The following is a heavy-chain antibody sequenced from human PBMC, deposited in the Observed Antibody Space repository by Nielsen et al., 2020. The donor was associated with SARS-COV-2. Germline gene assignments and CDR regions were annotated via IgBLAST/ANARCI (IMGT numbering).Heavy chain of an antibody. J-gene: IGHJ6*02. CDR3: VRGSISMVRGVIQNYYYYYGMDV. V-gene: IGHV4-30-4*01. D-gene: IGHD3-10*01. CDR2: IYYSGST. Sequence: WIRQPPGKGLEWIGYIYYSGSTYYNPSLKSRVTISVETSKSQFSLKLSSVTAADTAVYYCVRGSISMVRGVIQNYYYYYGMDVWGQGTTVTVSS.